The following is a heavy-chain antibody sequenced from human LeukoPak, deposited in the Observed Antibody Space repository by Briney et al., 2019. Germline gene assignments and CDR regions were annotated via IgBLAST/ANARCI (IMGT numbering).Heavy chain of an antibody. CDR2: IYYSGST. V-gene: IGHV4-59*08. CDR1: GGSISSYY. J-gene: IGHJ4*02. CDR3: ARHVKGATPLFYFDY. Sequence: SETLSLTSAVSGGSISSYYWSWIRQPPGKGPEWIGNIYYSGSTNYNPSLKSRVTISVDTSKNQFSLKLSSVTAADTAVYYCARHVKGATPLFYFDYRGQGTLVTVSS. D-gene: IGHD1-26*01.